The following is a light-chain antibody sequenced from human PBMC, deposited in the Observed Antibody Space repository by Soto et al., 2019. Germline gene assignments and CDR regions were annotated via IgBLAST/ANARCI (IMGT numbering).Light chain of an antibody. V-gene: IGKV3-20*01. CDR2: GAS. CDR3: QQYGSTPTWT. CDR1: QSVSSNY. Sequence: DSVLTQSPGTLSLSPGERATLSCRASQSVSSNYLAWYQQKPGQAPRLLIYGASTRATGIPDRFSGSGSGTDFTLTISRREPDDSAVDYCQQYGSTPTWTFGQGTKVDIK. J-gene: IGKJ1*01.